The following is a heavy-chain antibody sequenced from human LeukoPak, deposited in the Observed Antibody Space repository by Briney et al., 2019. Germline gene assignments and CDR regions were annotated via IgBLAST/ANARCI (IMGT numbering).Heavy chain of an antibody. V-gene: IGHV3-23*01. CDR1: GFTFSSYA. Sequence: PGGSLRLSCAASGFTFSSYAMSWVRQAPGKGLEWVSAISGSGGSTYYADSVKGRFTISRDNSKNTLYLQMNSLRAEDTAVYYCARVCGGDCRNDAFVIWGQGTMVTVSS. CDR2: ISGSGGST. J-gene: IGHJ3*02. CDR3: ARVCGGDCRNDAFVI. D-gene: IGHD2-21*02.